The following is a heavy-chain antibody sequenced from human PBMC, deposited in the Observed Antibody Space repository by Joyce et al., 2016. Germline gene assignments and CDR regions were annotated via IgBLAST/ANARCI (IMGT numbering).Heavy chain of an antibody. J-gene: IGHJ3*01. Sequence: QVQLQESGPGLVKPSETLSLTCTVSGDSINNGDYYWAWLRQPPGKGLELIGSLHEATTTYYNPSPKSRMFISVYTSKNQFSLKVDSVTAADTAVYYCARDFSMIIDVFELWGLGTLVTVSS. V-gene: IGHV4-39*07. CDR3: ARDFSMIIDVFEL. CDR1: GDSINNGDYY. CDR2: LHEATTT. D-gene: IGHD3-22*01.